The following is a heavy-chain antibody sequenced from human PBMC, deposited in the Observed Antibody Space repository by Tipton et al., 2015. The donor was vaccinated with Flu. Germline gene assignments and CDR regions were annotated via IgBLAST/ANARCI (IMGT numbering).Heavy chain of an antibody. Sequence: SLRPSCATSGFTFTSYWMSWIRQAPRKGLEWVAHISPDGNDKYYVDSVKGRFTISRDNAKNSLYLQMNSLRVEDTAVHYCVRSIGAAGSYWGQGTLVTVSS. CDR3: VRSIGAAGSY. CDR2: ISPDGNDK. J-gene: IGHJ4*02. D-gene: IGHD6-13*01. CDR1: GFTFTSYW. V-gene: IGHV3-7*01.